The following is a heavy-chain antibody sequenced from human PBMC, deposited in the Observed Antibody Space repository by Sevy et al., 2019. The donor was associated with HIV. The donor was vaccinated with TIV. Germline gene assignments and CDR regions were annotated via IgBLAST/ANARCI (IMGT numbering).Heavy chain of an antibody. J-gene: IGHJ4*02. Sequence: GGSLRLSCVASGFTFSDHYMEWVRQAPGNGLEWVGRTRNKAHGYTTEYAASVKGRFTISRDDSKNSLYVQMNSLKTEDTAVYYCATHAGIAAAGRVFDYRGQGTLVTVS. CDR2: TRNKAHGYTT. CDR3: ATHAGIAAAGRVFDY. CDR1: GFTFSDHY. V-gene: IGHV3-72*01. D-gene: IGHD6-13*01.